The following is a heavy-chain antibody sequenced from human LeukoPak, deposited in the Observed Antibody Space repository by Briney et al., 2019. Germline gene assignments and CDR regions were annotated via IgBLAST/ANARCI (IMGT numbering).Heavy chain of an antibody. Sequence: PSETLSLTCTVSGGSISSYYWSWIRQPPGKGLEWIGYIYYGGSTNYNPSLKSRVTISVDTSKNQFSLKLSSVTAADTAVYYCARPYCSSTSCYGAFDIWGQGTMVTVSS. CDR2: IYYGGST. V-gene: IGHV4-59*01. J-gene: IGHJ3*02. CDR3: ARPYCSSTSCYGAFDI. D-gene: IGHD2-2*01. CDR1: GGSISSYY.